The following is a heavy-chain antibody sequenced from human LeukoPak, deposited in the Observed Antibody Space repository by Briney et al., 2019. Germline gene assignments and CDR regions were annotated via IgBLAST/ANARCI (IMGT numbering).Heavy chain of an antibody. Sequence: PSETLSLTCAVYGGSFSGYYWSWIRQPPGKGLEWIGEINHSGSTYYNPSLKSRVTISVDTSKNQFSLKLSSVTAADTAVYYCARGYPRGIGISGSYLGYFDYWGQGTLVTVSS. J-gene: IGHJ4*02. V-gene: IGHV4-34*01. CDR2: INHSGST. D-gene: IGHD1-26*01. CDR3: ARGYPRGIGISGSYLGYFDY. CDR1: GGSFSGYY.